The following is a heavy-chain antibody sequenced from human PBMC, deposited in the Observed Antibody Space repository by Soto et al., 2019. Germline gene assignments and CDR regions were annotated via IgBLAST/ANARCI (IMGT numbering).Heavy chain of an antibody. Sequence: SETLSLTCTVSGGSVSSGSYYWSWIRQPPGKGLEWIGYIYYSGSTNYNPSLKRRVTISVDTSKNQFSLKLSSVTAADTAVYYCARARVRAVAGAGWFDPWGQGTLVTVSS. CDR1: GGSVSSGSYY. V-gene: IGHV4-61*01. J-gene: IGHJ5*02. CDR3: ARARVRAVAGAGWFDP. CDR2: IYYSGST. D-gene: IGHD6-19*01.